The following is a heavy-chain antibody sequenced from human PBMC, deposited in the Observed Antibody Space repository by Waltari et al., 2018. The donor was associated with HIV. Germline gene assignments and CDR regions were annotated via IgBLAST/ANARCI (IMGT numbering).Heavy chain of an antibody. CDR3: AKDHSGSYPWVSYFDY. D-gene: IGHD1-26*01. CDR1: GFTFSSYA. V-gene: IGHV3-23*01. J-gene: IGHJ4*02. Sequence: EVQLLESGGGLVQPGGSLRPPCEASGFTFSSYAMSWVRQPPGKGLEWVSAISGSGGSTYYADSVKGRFTISRDNSKNTLYLQMNSLRAEDTAVYYCAKDHSGSYPWVSYFDYWGQGTLVTVSS. CDR2: ISGSGGST.